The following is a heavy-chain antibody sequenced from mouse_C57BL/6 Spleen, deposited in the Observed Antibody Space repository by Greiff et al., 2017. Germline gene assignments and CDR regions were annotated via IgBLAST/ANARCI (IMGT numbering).Heavy chain of an antibody. V-gene: IGHV1-7*01. CDR3: ARGRSGIYYAMDY. CDR2: INPSSGYT. CDR1: GYTFTSYW. D-gene: IGHD1-1*01. Sequence: QVQLQQSGAELAKPGASVKLSCKASGYTFTSYWMHWVKQRPGQGLEWIGYINPSSGYTKYNQKFKDKATLTADKSSSTAYMQLSSLTYEDSAVYYCARGRSGIYYAMDYWGQGTSVTVSS. J-gene: IGHJ4*01.